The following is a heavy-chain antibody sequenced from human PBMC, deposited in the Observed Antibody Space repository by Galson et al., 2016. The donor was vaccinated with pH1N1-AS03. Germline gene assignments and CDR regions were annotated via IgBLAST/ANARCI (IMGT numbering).Heavy chain of an antibody. CDR2: INQDGSEK. CDR1: GFSFSSYR. D-gene: IGHD1-7*01. CDR3: ARGRQGELPNAFFDN. V-gene: IGHV3-7*01. J-gene: IGHJ4*02. Sequence: SLRLSCAASGFSFSSYRMSWGRQAPGKGLEWVADINQDGSEKYYVDSVKDRFTISRDNAKSSMFLQINSRRAEDTAGYYCARGRQGELPNAFFDNWGQGALVTVSS.